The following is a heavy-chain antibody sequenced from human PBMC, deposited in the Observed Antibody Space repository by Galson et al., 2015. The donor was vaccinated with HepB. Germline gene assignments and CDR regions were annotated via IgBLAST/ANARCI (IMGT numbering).Heavy chain of an antibody. CDR3: ARDQCEWCVVVVANADY. CDR2: ISYDGTNK. CDR1: GFTFSSYA. V-gene: IGHV3-30*04. Sequence: SLRLSCAASGFTFSSYAMHWVRQAPGKGLEWVAVISYDGTNKYYADSVKGRFTISRDNSKKTLYLQMNSLRAEDTAVYYCARDQCEWCVVVVANADYWGQGTLVTVSS. D-gene: IGHD2-15*01. J-gene: IGHJ4*02.